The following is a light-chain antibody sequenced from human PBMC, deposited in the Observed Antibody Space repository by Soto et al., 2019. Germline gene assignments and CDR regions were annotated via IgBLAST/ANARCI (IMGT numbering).Light chain of an antibody. J-gene: IGKJ4*01. V-gene: IGKV3-11*01. CDR2: GAS. CDR1: QSVGSN. CDR3: QQRSNWPLT. Sequence: EIVMTQPPPTLSASAGEGVTLSCRASQSVGSNLAWYQQKPGQAPRLLIYGASTRATGIPARFSGSGSGTDFTLTISRLEPEDFAVYYCQQRSNWPLTFGGGPKVDIK.